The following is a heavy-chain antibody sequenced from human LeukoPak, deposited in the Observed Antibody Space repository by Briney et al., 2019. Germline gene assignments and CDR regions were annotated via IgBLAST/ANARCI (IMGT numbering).Heavy chain of an antibody. J-gene: IGHJ4*02. CDR1: GYTLTELS. D-gene: IGHD3-9*01. Sequence: ASVKVSCKVSGYTLTELSMHWVRQAPGKGLEWMGGFDPEDGETIYAQKFQGRVTMTEDTSTDTAYMELSSLRSEDTVLYYCATHYDILTGYRYWGQGTLVTVSS. V-gene: IGHV1-24*01. CDR2: FDPEDGET. CDR3: ATHYDILTGYRY.